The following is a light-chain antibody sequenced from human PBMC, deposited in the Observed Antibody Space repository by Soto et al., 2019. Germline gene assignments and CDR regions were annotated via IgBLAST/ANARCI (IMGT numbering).Light chain of an antibody. J-gene: IGKJ1*01. CDR3: QQYGSSPWT. CDR1: QSVSSGY. V-gene: IGKV3-20*01. CDR2: GAS. Sequence: EIVLTQSPGTLSLSPGERATLTCRASQSVSSGYLAWYQQEPGQAPRLLISGASSRATGIPDRFSGGGSGTDFTLTISRLEPEDSAVYYCQQYGSSPWTFGQGTKLEIK.